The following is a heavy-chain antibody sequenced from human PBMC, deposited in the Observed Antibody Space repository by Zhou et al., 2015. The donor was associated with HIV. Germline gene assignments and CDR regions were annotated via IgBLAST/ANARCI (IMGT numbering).Heavy chain of an antibody. Sequence: VQLVDSGGGLVKPGGSLRLSCVGSGFTFSSYGMHWVRQAPGKGLEWVAVVSYDGSKKYYGDSVKGRFTIFRDNSKNTLYLQMNSLRAEDTAVYYCAKDRTTWDGSGYFDYWGQGTLVTVSS. J-gene: IGHJ4*02. D-gene: IGHD2-15*01. CDR3: AKDRTTWDGSGYFDY. CDR1: GFTFSSYG. CDR2: VSYDGSKK. V-gene: IGHV3-30*18.